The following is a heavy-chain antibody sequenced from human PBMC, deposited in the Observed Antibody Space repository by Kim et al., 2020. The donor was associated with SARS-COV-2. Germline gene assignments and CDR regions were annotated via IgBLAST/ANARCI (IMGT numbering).Heavy chain of an antibody. CDR2: IYYSGST. Sequence: SETLSLTCTVSGGSISSSSYYWGWIRQPPGKGLEWIGSIYYSGSTYYNPSLKSRVTISVDTSKNQFSLKLSSVTAADTAVYYCARHVYQQQLVGYNWFDPWGQGTLVTVSS. D-gene: IGHD6-13*01. J-gene: IGHJ5*02. V-gene: IGHV4-39*01. CDR1: GGSISSSSYY. CDR3: ARHVYQQQLVGYNWFDP.